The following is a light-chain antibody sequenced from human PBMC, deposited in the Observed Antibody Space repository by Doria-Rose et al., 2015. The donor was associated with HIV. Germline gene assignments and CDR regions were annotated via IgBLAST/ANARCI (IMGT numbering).Light chain of an antibody. CDR1: QSLLYTSKNY. CDR3: QQYYDTPS. V-gene: IGKV4-1*01. CDR2: WAS. Sequence: DIRLTQSPESLGMSLGERATLNCKSNQSLLYTSKNYLAWYQQKPGQPPQLLIYWASTRQSGVAARFSGSGSGTDFTLTISSLEAEGVAVYYCQQYYDTPSFGPGTTVDIK. J-gene: IGKJ3*01.